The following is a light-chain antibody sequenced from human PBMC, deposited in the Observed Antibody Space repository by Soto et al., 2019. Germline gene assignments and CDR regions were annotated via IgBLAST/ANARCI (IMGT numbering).Light chain of an antibody. V-gene: IGKV1-39*01. CDR2: AAS. Sequence: DIQMTQSSSSLSASVGDRVSITCRASQSISNSLNWYQQRPGKAPRLLIYAASNLHSGVPSRFSGSGSGSDFTLSIGSLQREDFATYYCQQSFSAPLTFGGGTKVDIK. J-gene: IGKJ4*01. CDR3: QQSFSAPLT. CDR1: QSISNS.